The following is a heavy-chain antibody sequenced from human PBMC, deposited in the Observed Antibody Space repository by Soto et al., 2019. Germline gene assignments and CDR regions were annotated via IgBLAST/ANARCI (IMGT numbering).Heavy chain of an antibody. Sequence: QVQLVQSGAEVKMPGSSVRVSCKASGGSFSKYGISWVRQAPGQGLEWMGGIIPMFGIGNYAEKFLGRVTITADESTRTNQMEPSNPRSEGTARFLCAGGHRENYFYAMDVWGQGTTVTVSS. D-gene: IGHD1-26*01. J-gene: IGHJ6*02. CDR2: IIPMFGIG. V-gene: IGHV1-69*01. CDR1: GGSFSKYG. CDR3: AGGHRENYFYAMDV.